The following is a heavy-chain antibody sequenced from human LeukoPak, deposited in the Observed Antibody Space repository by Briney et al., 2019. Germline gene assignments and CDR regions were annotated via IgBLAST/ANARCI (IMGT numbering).Heavy chain of an antibody. CDR2: IYTSGST. V-gene: IGHV4-4*07. D-gene: IGHD3-10*01. CDR1: GGSISSYY. Sequence: PSETLSLTCTVSGGSISSYYWSWIRQPAGKGLEWIGRIYTSGSTNYNPSLKSRVTISLDTSKNQFSLKLTSVTAADTALYYCARPNGSGSNYYFDNWGQGILVTVSS. CDR3: ARPNGSGSNYYFDN. J-gene: IGHJ4*02.